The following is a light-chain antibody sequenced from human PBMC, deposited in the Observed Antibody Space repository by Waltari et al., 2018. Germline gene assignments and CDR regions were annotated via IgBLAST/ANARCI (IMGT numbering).Light chain of an antibody. CDR1: SSNIGSNP. CDR3: AVWDNSLNGVV. J-gene: IGLJ2*01. Sequence: QSVLTQPPSASGTPGQRVTISCSGSSSNIGSNPVNWYQHLPGTAPSRLIYGDNRRPSGVPDRLSGSKSGTSASLAISGLQSEDEVDFYCAVWDNSLNGVVFGGGTKLTVL. V-gene: IGLV1-44*01. CDR2: GDN.